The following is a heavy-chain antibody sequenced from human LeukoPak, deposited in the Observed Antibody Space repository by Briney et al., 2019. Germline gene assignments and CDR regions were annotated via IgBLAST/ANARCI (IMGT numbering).Heavy chain of an antibody. CDR1: GFTFSSYS. V-gene: IGHV3-21*01. J-gene: IGHJ4*02. CDR3: ARVSGYDTAPFDY. CDR2: ISSSSYI. Sequence: GGSLRLSCAASGFTFSSYSMNWVRQAPGKGLEWVSSISSSSYIYYADSVKGRFTISRDNAKNSLYLQMNSLRAEDTAVYYCARVSGYDTAPFDYWGQGTLVTVSS. D-gene: IGHD5-12*01.